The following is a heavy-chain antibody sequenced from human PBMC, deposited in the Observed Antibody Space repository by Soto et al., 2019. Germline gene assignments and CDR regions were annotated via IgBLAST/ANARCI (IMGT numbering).Heavy chain of an antibody. D-gene: IGHD2-21*02. CDR1: GDTFTDYY. J-gene: IGHJ4*02. V-gene: IGHV1-46*01. Sequence: QVQLMQSGAEVKKPGASVKGSCKASGDTFTDYYIHWVRQAPGQGLEWMGTVNPSGGHTTYAQHFLGRVTMTRDTSTSTLYMELTSLTSDDTAISYCARGGHVVVVTAALDYWGQGTLVTVSS. CDR2: VNPSGGHT. CDR3: ARGGHVVVVTAALDY.